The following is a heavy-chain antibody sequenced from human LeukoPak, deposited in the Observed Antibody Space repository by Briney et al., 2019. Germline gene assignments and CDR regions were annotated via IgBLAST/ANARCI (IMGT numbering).Heavy chain of an antibody. Sequence: SETLSLTCTVSGGSISSSSYYWGWIRQPPGKGLEWIGSIYYSGSTYYNPSLRSRVTISVDTSKNQFSLKLSSVTAADTAVYYCARDPYSSGWYTPYFDYWGQGTLVTVSS. D-gene: IGHD6-19*01. V-gene: IGHV4-39*07. J-gene: IGHJ4*02. CDR1: GGSISSSSYY. CDR2: IYYSGST. CDR3: ARDPYSSGWYTPYFDY.